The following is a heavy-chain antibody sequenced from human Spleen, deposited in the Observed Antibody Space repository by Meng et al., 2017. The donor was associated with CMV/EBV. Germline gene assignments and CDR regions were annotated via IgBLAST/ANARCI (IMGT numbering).Heavy chain of an antibody. J-gene: IGHJ4*02. CDR2: ISYDGSNK. Sequence: GESLKISCAASGFTFSSYAMHWVRQAPGKGLEWVAVISYDGSNKYYADSVKGRFTIYRDNSKNTLYLQMNSLRAEDTAVYYCAKDGRYSSSWYFCDYWGQGTLVTVSS. CDR3: AKDGRYSSSWYFCDY. V-gene: IGHV3-30*04. CDR1: GFTFSSYA. D-gene: IGHD6-13*01.